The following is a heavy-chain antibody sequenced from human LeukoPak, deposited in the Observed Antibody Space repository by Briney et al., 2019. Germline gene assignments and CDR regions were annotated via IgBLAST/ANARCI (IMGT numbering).Heavy chain of an antibody. V-gene: IGHV4-39*01. D-gene: IGHD6-25*01. J-gene: IGHJ4*02. CDR1: GVSITSGSYY. CDR3: AKSRWIAAGPFDY. Sequence: PSETLSLTCAVSGVSITSGSYYWGWIRQPPGKGLEWIGSVHHSGNNHYNPSLKSRVTVSVDTSKNQFSLKVKSVSAADTAIFYCAKSRWIAAGPFDYWSQGSLVTVSS. CDR2: VHHSGNN.